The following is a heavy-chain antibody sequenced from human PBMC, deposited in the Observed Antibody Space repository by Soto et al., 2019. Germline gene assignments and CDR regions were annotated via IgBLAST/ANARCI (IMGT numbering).Heavy chain of an antibody. CDR2: IDGDSGDT. J-gene: IGHJ6*02. D-gene: IGHD1-26*01. CDR1: GYTFTDYY. CDR3: ARTPNNGRAGVYGMDV. Sequence: QVLLVQSGAEVKKPGASVKVSCKASGYTFTDYYIHWVRQAPGQGLEWMGWIDGDSGDTKYAQKFQHSATTTSDTPIKTAYSERRRSTSDYTAVYYCARTPNNGRAGVYGMDVWGQGTTVTVSS. V-gene: IGHV1-2*04.